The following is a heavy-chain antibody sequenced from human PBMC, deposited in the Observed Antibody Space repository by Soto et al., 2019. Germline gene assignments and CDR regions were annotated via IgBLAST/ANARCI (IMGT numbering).Heavy chain of an antibody. V-gene: IGHV3-64*04. CDR2: ISSNGGST. D-gene: IGHD2-2*01. CDR3: NVPADDAFDI. Sequence: GGSLRLSCSASGFTFSSYAMHWVRQAPGKGLEYVSAISSNGGSTYYADSVKGRFTISRDNAKNSLYLQMNSLRAEDTAVYYCNVPADDAFDIWGQGTMVTVSS. CDR1: GFTFSSYA. J-gene: IGHJ3*02.